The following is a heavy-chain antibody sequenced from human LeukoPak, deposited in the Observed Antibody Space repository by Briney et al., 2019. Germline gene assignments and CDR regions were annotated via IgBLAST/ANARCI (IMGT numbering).Heavy chain of an antibody. J-gene: IGHJ6*03. D-gene: IGHD6-19*01. CDR2: IYYSGST. CDR1: GGSISSSSYY. V-gene: IGHV4-39*01. CDR3: ARLPAVAGYYYYYYMDV. Sequence: SETLSLTCTDSGGSISSSSYYWGWIRQPPGKGLEWIGSIYYSGSTYDNPSLKSRVTISVDTSKNQFSLKLSSVTAADTAVYYCARLPAVAGYYYYYYMDVWGKGTTVTVSS.